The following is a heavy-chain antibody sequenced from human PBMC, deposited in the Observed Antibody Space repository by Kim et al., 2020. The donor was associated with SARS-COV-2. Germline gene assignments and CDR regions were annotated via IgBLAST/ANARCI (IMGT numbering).Heavy chain of an antibody. J-gene: IGHJ2*01. CDR1: GFTFDDYA. D-gene: IGHD6-19*01. V-gene: IGHV3-9*01. CDR3: AKSWGSGWAVRYWYFDL. Sequence: GGSLRLSCAASGFTFDDYAMHWVRQAPGKGLEWVSGISWNSGSIGYADSVKGRFTISRDNAKNSLYLQMNSLRAEDTALYYCAKSWGSGWAVRYWYFDLWGRGTLVTVSS. CDR2: ISWNSGSI.